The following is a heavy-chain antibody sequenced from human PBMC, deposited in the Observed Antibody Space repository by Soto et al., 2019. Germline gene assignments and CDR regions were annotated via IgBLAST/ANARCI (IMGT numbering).Heavy chain of an antibody. D-gene: IGHD2-15*01. CDR1: GDSVSSNSAA. V-gene: IGHV6-1*01. J-gene: IGHJ5*02. CDR3: ARDDIVVVEGWFDP. CDR2: TYYRSKWYN. Sequence: TLSLTCAISGDSVSSNSAAWNWIRQSPSRGLEWLGRTYYRSKWYNDYAVSVKSRITINPDTSKNQFSLQLNSVTPEDTAVYYCARDDIVVVEGWFDPWGQGTLVTVSS.